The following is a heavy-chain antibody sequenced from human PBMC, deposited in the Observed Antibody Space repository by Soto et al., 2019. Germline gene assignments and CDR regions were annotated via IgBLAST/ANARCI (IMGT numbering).Heavy chain of an antibody. D-gene: IGHD2-21*01. V-gene: IGHV1-69*02. J-gene: IGHJ4*02. CDR3: AFDVQTGVVYFDN. CDR1: GGTFSTYT. Sequence: QVQLVQSGAEVERPGSSVKVSCKASGGTFSTYTISWVRQAPGQGLEWLGRIIPLFGLPNHAQKFQDRVTITADISTDTAYLEMNSLRPEDTAVYYCAFDVQTGVVYFDNWGQGTLVTVSS. CDR2: IIPLFGLP.